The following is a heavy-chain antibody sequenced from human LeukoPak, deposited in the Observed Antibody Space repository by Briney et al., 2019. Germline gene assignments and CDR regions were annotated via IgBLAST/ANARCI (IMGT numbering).Heavy chain of an antibody. CDR2: IYPGDSDT. D-gene: IGHD6-13*01. CDR1: GYSFTSYW. J-gene: IGHJ4*02. V-gene: IGHV5-51*01. Sequence: GESLKISCKGSGYSFTSYWIGWVRQMPGKGLEWMGIIYPGDSDTRYSPSFQGQVTMSADKSISTAYLQWSSLKASDTAMYYCATTYSSGWFQFDYWGQGTLVTVSP. CDR3: ATTYSSGWFQFDY.